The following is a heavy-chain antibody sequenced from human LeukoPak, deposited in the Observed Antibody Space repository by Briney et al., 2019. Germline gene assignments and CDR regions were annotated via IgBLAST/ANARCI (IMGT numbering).Heavy chain of an antibody. J-gene: IGHJ4*02. CDR2: IYYSGST. D-gene: IGHD3-10*01. V-gene: IGHV4-39*01. CDR1: GGSISNSSYY. Sequence: SETLSLTCTVSGGSISNSSYYLGWIRQPPGKGLEWIGSIYYSGSTYYNPSLKSRVTISVDTSKNQFSLKLSSVTAADTAVYYCARLRWFGEFDYWGQGTLVTVSS. CDR3: ARLRWFGEFDY.